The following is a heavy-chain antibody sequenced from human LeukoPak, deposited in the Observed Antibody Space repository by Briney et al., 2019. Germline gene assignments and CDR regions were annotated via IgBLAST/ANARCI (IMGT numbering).Heavy chain of an antibody. Sequence: ASVKVSCKASGYTFIGYYIHCVRQAPGQGLEWMGWINPNSGDTSYAQKFQGRVTMTRDKSIRTAYMELSRLRSDDTAVYYCARDSASNPHFIDCWGQGTLVTVSS. CDR3: ARDSASNPHFIDC. J-gene: IGHJ4*02. CDR1: GYTFIGYY. V-gene: IGHV1-2*02. D-gene: IGHD1-14*01. CDR2: INPNSGDT.